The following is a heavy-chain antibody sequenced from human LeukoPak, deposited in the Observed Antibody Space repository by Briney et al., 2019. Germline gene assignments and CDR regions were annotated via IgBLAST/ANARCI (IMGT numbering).Heavy chain of an antibody. V-gene: IGHV3-30*04. CDR3: ARIPEEADYYGMDV. Sequence: GGSLRLSCAASGFTLSSYAMHRVRQTPGKELEWVAVISYDGANRYYADPVKGRFTISRDISKNTLYLQMNGLRGEDTAVYYCARIPEEADYYGMDVWGKGTTVTVSS. J-gene: IGHJ6*04. D-gene: IGHD1-14*01. CDR2: ISYDGANR. CDR1: GFTLSSYA.